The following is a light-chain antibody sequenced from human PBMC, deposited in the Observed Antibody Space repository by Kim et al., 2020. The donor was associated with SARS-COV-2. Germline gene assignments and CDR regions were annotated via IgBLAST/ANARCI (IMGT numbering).Light chain of an antibody. CDR1: QSVSSN. V-gene: IGKV3-15*01. CDR3: QQYNNWPPLVT. CDR2: GAS. Sequence: PCERATLSSRASQSVSSNIAWYQQKPGQAPRLLIYGASTRATGIPARFSGSGSGTEFTLTISILQSEDFAVYYCQQYNNWPPLVTFGPGTKVDIK. J-gene: IGKJ3*01.